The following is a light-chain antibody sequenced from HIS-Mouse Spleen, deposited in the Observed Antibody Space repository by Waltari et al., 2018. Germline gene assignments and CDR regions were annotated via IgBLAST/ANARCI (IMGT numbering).Light chain of an antibody. CDR2: DVS. V-gene: IGLV2-14*03. J-gene: IGLJ1*01. CDR3: SSYTSSSTLV. CDR1: SSDVGGYNY. Sequence: QSALTQPASVSGSPGQSITISCTGTSSDVGGYNYVSWDQQHPGKAPKLMIDDVSNRPSGVSNRFSGSKSGNTASLTISGLQAEDEADYYCSSYTSSSTLVFGTGTKVTVL.